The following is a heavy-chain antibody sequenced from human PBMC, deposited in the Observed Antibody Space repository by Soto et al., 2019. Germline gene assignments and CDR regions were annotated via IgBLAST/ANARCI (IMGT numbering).Heavy chain of an antibody. CDR2: IY. CDR1: GFSVGGNY. J-gene: IGHJ4*02. V-gene: IGHV3-53*01. CDR3: ARGPNSVC. Sequence: EERLVQSGGGLVQPGGSLRLSCAAYGFSVGGNYMSWVRQAPGKGLELVSLIYMKGRFTLSRDNSNNMLYLQMDSLRAEDTAVYYCARGPNSVCWGQGTLVIVSS. D-gene: IGHD2-21*01.